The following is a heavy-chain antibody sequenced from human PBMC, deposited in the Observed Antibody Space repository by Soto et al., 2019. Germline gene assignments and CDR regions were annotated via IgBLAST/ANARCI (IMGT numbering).Heavy chain of an antibody. V-gene: IGHV1-3*01. CDR1: GYTFTNYA. Sequence: VASVKVSCKASGYTFTNYAMHCVRQAPGQRLEWMGWINAGNGDTKYSQKFQGRVTITRDTSASTAYMELSSLRSEDTAVYYCARTQPLYCSGGSCYYPFDYWGQGTLVTVSS. J-gene: IGHJ4*02. CDR3: ARTQPLYCSGGSCYYPFDY. D-gene: IGHD2-15*01. CDR2: INAGNGDT.